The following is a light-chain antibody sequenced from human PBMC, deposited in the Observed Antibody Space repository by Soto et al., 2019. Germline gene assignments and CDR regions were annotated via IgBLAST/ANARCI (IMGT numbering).Light chain of an antibody. CDR1: QSLNSNF. CDR2: AAS. Sequence: EIVLTQSPGTLSLSPGESATLSCRASQSLNSNFLAWYQQKPGQAPRLLVYAASSRATGIPDRFSGSASGTVFPLTISRPEPEHFAVYYCQQYDTSPPRYTFGQGTKLEIK. J-gene: IGKJ2*01. CDR3: QQYDTSPPRYT. V-gene: IGKV3-20*01.